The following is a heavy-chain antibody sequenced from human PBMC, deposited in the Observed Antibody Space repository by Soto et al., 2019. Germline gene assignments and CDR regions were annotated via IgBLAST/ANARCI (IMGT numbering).Heavy chain of an antibody. J-gene: IGHJ4*02. CDR3: ARGIGSQVVVILDY. D-gene: IGHD3-22*01. Sequence: QVQLVESGGGVVQPGRSLRLSCAASGFTFSSYAMHWVRQAPGKGLEWVAGISYDGSNKYYADSVKGRFTISRENSKNTLYLQMNSLRAEDTAVYYCARGIGSQVVVILDYWGQGTMVTVSS. CDR1: GFTFSSYA. CDR2: ISYDGSNK. V-gene: IGHV3-30-3*01.